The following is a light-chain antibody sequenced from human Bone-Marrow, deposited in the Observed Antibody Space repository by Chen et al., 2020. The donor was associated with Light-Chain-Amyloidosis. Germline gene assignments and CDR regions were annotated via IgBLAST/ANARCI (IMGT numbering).Light chain of an antibody. Sequence: QSALTQPASVSGSPGQSSTISCTGTSSDVGGYNYVSWYQQPPGKAPKTMIYDVSNRPSGVSNRFSGSKSGNTASLTISGLQAEDEADYYCSSYTSSSTLEVFGGGTKLTVL. CDR2: DVS. V-gene: IGLV2-14*03. J-gene: IGLJ2*01. CDR1: SSDVGGYNY. CDR3: SSYTSSSTLEV.